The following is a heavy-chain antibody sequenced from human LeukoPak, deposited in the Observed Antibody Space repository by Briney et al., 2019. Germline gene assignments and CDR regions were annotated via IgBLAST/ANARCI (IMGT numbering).Heavy chain of an antibody. J-gene: IGHJ6*02. V-gene: IGHV1-2*02. D-gene: IGHD3-16*01. CDR3: ARVGGAKVTTDYYYYGMDV. Sequence: ASVKVSCKASGYTFTGYYMHWVRQAPGQGLEWMGWINPNSGGTNYAQKFQGRVTMTRDTSISTAYMELSRLRSDDTAVYYCARVGGAKVTTDYYYYGMDVWGQGTTVTVSS. CDR1: GYTFTGYY. CDR2: INPNSGGT.